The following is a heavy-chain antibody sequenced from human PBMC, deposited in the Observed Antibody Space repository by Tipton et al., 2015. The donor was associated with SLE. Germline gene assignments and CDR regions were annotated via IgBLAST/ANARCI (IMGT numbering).Heavy chain of an antibody. V-gene: IGHV3-23*01. CDR3: ARGGAAAEKVY. D-gene: IGHD6-13*01. Sequence: SLRLSCAASGFAFSSYAMSWVRQAPGKGLEWVAAVSGGGGGTYHADSVKGRFSISRDNSRNTLYLQMNSLRAEDTAVYYCARGGAAAEKVYWGQGTLVTVSS. CDR2: VSGGGGGT. CDR1: GFAFSSYA. J-gene: IGHJ4*02.